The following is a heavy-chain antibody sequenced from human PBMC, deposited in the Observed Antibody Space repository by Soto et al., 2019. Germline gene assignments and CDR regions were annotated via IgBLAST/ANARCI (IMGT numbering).Heavy chain of an antibody. CDR1: GGTFSSYA. D-gene: IGHD3-22*01. V-gene: IGHV1-69*01. CDR3: ARESPLYDISGYYYGN. CDR2: IIPIFGTA. J-gene: IGHJ4*02. Sequence: QVQLVQSGAEVKKPGSSVKVSCKASGGTFSSYAISWVRQAPGQGLEWMGGIIPIFGTANYAQKFQGRVTITADQSTSTAYMELSSLSSEDTAVYSCARESPLYDISGYYYGNWGQGTLVTVSS.